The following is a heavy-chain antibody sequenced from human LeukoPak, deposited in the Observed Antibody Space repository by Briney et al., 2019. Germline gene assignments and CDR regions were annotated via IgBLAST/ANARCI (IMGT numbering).Heavy chain of an antibody. V-gene: IGHV3-7*01. D-gene: IGHD6-13*01. CDR3: AREQLVRGAFDI. J-gene: IGHJ3*02. CDR1: GFIFTDYG. CDR2: IKQDGSEK. Sequence: GGSLRLSCAASGFIFTDYGMHWVRQAPGKGLEWVANIKQDGSEKYYVDSVKGRFTISRDNAKNSLYLQMNSLRAEDTAVYYCAREQLVRGAFDIWGQGTMVTVSS.